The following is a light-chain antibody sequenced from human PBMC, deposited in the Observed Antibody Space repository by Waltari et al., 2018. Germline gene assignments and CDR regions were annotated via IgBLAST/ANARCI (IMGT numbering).Light chain of an antibody. Sequence: QSVLTQPPSASGTPAQSINISCSGSSSTLGGNTVPWYQQLPRTAPNLLIYTTNQRPSGVPDRFSGSKSGTSASLAISGLHSEDEADYFCAAWDDGLNGVIFGGGTKLTVL. CDR1: SSTLGGNT. CDR3: AAWDDGLNGVI. CDR2: TTN. J-gene: IGLJ2*01. V-gene: IGLV1-44*01.